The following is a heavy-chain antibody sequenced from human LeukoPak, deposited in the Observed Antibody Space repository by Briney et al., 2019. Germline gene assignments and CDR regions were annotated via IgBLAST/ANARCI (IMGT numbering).Heavy chain of an antibody. D-gene: IGHD6-13*01. V-gene: IGHV3-21*01. J-gene: IGHJ6*04. CDR3: LIAAAGTPPPYYVMDV. Sequence: GGSLRLSCAASGFTFSSYSMNWVRQAPGKGLEWVSSISSSSSYIYYADSVKGRFTISRDNAKNSLYLQMNSLRAEDTAVYYFLIAAAGTPPPYYVMDVWGKGTTVTVSS. CDR2: ISSSSSYI. CDR1: GFTFSSYS.